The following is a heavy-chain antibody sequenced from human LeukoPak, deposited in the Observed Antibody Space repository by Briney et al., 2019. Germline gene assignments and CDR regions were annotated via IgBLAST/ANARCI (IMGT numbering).Heavy chain of an antibody. Sequence: GGSLRLSCAASGFTFSSYGMSWVRQAPGKGLEWVSAISGSGGSTYYADSVKGRFTISRDNSKNTLYLQMNSLRAEDTAVYYCAKETRPNILTGYYKGDDPNWFDPWGQGTLVTVSS. D-gene: IGHD3-9*01. V-gene: IGHV3-23*01. CDR1: GFTFSSYG. CDR3: AKETRPNILTGYYKGDDPNWFDP. CDR2: ISGSGGST. J-gene: IGHJ5*02.